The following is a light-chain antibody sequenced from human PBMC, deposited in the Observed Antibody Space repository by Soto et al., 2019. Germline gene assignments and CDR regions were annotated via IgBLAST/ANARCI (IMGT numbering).Light chain of an antibody. Sequence: ELVLTQSPATLSVSPGEGATLSCRASQSISNNLVWYQQKPGQAPRLLIYGASTRASGIPARFSGSGSGTEFTLTISSLQSEDFAIYYCQQYNNWLYTFGQGTKLEIK. CDR1: QSISNN. J-gene: IGKJ2*01. CDR2: GAS. V-gene: IGKV3-15*01. CDR3: QQYNNWLYT.